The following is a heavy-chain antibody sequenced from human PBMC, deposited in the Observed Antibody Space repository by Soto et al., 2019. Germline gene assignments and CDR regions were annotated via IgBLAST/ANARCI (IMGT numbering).Heavy chain of an antibody. J-gene: IGHJ5*02. CDR2: IYWDDDK. D-gene: IGHD3-22*01. CDR3: AHSLIGYYYDSSGSNWFDP. V-gene: IGHV2-5*02. Sequence: QITLKESGPTLVKPTQTLTLTCTFSGFSLSTSGVVVGWIRQPPGKALGWLALIYWDDDKRYSPSLKSRLTITKDTSKNQVVLTMTNMDPVDTATYYCAHSLIGYYYDSSGSNWFDPWGQGTLVTVSS. CDR1: GFSLSTSGVV.